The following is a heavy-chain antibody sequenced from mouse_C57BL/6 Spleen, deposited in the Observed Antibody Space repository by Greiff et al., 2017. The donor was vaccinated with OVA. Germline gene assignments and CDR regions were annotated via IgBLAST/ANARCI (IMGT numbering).Heavy chain of an antibody. J-gene: IGHJ2*01. CDR2: IDPSDSYT. Sequence: QVQLQQPGAELVMPGASVKLSCKASGYTFTSYWMHWVKQRPGQGLEWIGEIDPSDSYTNYNQKFKGKSTLTVDKSSSTAYMQLSSLTSEDSAVYDCARRDFGSSYFDYWGQGTTLTVSS. V-gene: IGHV1-69*01. CDR1: GYTFTSYW. CDR3: ARRDFGSSYFDY. D-gene: IGHD1-1*01.